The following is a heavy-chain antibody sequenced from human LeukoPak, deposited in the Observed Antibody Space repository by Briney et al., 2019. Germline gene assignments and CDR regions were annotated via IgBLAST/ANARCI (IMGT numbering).Heavy chain of an antibody. J-gene: IGHJ4*02. CDR3: ARHGDLTAYYGIYYFEF. Sequence: SVKVSCKASGGTFSSYTISWVRQAPGQGLEWMGRIIPILGIANYAQKFQGRVTITADKSTSTAYMELSSLRAEDTAVYYCARHGDLTAYYGIYYFEFWGQGTLVTVSS. CDR1: GGTFSSYT. D-gene: IGHD3-9*01. CDR2: IIPILGIA. V-gene: IGHV1-69*02.